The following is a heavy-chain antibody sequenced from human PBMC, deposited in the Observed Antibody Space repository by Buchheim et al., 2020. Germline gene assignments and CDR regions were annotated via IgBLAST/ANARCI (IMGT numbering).Heavy chain of an antibody. Sequence: QVQLQESGPGLVKPSQTLSLTCTVSGGSISSGSYYWSWIRQPAGKGLEWIGRIYTSGSTNYNPSLKSRVTIPVAQSKHQLSLKLSAVTAADTAVYYCARVGLRHYYYGMDVWGQGTT. J-gene: IGHJ6*02. D-gene: IGHD5-12*01. CDR1: GGSISSGSYY. CDR3: ARVGLRHYYYGMDV. V-gene: IGHV4-61*02. CDR2: IYTSGST.